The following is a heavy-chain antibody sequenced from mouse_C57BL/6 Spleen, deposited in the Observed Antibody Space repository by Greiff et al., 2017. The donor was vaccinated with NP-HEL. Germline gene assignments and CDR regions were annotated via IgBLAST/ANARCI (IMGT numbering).Heavy chain of an antibody. Sequence: QVQLQQPGAELVRPGTSVKLSCKASGYTFTSYWMHWVKQRPGQGLEWIGVIDPSDSYTNYNQKFKGKATLTVDTSSNTAYMQLSSLTSEDSAVYYCAREGVRGYYGIPVGGWGQGALVTGSA. J-gene: IGHJ3*01. CDR3: AREGVRGYYGIPVGG. D-gene: IGHD1-1*01. CDR1: GYTFTSYW. V-gene: IGHV1-59*01. CDR2: IDPSDSYT.